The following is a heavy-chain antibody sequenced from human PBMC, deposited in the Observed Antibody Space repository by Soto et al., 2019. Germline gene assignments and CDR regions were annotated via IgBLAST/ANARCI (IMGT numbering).Heavy chain of an antibody. J-gene: IGHJ4*02. CDR3: ARGDYDSSGYYFPAFDY. D-gene: IGHD3-22*01. CDR1: GGSISSYY. Sequence: SETLSLTCTVSGGSISSYYWSWIRQPPGKGLEWIGYIYYSGSTNYNPSLKSRVTISVDTSKNQFSLKLSSVTAADTAVYYCARGDYDSSGYYFPAFDYWGQGPLVTVAS. CDR2: IYYSGST. V-gene: IGHV4-59*01.